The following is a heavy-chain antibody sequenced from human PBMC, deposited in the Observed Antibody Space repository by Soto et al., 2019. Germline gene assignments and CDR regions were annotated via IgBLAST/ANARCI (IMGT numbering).Heavy chain of an antibody. CDR3: ARGNSSSSAAFDY. V-gene: IGHV3-30-3*01. CDR1: GFTFSSYA. Sequence: QVQLVESGGGVVQPGRSLRLSCAASGFTFSSYAMHWVRQAPGKGLEWVAVISYDASNKYYADSVKGRFTISRDNSKNTLYLQMNSLRAEDTAVCYSARGNSSSSAAFDYWGQGTLVTVSS. D-gene: IGHD6-13*01. J-gene: IGHJ4*02. CDR2: ISYDASNK.